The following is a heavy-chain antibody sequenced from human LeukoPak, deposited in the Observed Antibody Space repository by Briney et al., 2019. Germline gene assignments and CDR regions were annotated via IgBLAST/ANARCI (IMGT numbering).Heavy chain of an antibody. CDR1: GYSFNSQG. CDR3: AREILRFDI. CDR2: INTDSGNP. J-gene: IGHJ3*02. Sequence: ASVKVSCKASGYSFNSQGMNWVRQPPGKGLEWMGWINTDSGNPTYAQGFTGRFVFSLDSSVSTAYLQISNLMPEDTAKYYCAREILRFDIWGQGTMVTVSS. V-gene: IGHV7-4-1*02.